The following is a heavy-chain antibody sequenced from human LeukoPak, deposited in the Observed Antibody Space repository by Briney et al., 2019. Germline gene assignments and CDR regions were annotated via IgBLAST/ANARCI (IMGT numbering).Heavy chain of an antibody. CDR1: GFTFSSYG. CDR3: AKDREAMATLYYFDY. Sequence: GGSLRLSCAASGFTFSSYGMHWVRQAPGKWLEWVAVISYDGSNKYYADSVKGRFTISRDNSKNTLYLQMNSLRAEDTAVYYCAKDREAMATLYYFDYWGQGTLVTVSS. D-gene: IGHD5-18*01. V-gene: IGHV3-30*18. CDR2: ISYDGSNK. J-gene: IGHJ4*02.